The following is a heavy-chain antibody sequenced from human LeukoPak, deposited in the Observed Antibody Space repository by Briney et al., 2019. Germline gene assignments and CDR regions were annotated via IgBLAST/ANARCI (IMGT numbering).Heavy chain of an antibody. CDR2: IYYSGST. D-gene: IGHD4-17*01. CDR1: GGSISSYY. CDR3: ARRGGFEGHYGWYFDL. V-gene: IGHV4-59*08. Sequence: PSETLSLTCTVSGGSISSYYWSWIRQPPGKGLEWIGYIYYSGSTNYNPSLKSRVTISVDTSKNQFSLKLSSVTAADTAVYYCARRGGFEGHYGWYFDLCGRGTLVTVSS. J-gene: IGHJ2*01.